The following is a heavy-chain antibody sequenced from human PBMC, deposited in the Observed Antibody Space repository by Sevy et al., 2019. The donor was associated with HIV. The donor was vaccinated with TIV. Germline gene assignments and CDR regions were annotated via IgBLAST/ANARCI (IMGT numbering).Heavy chain of an antibody. CDR3: ARGGGWLRRDAFDI. V-gene: IGHV4-38-2*01. CDR2: INHSGST. CDR1: GYSISSGYY. D-gene: IGHD5-12*01. Sequence: SETLSLTCAVSGYSISSGYYWGWIRQPPGKGLEWIGEINHSGSTNYNPSLKSRVTISVDTSKNQFSLKLSSVTAADTAVYYCARGGGWLRRDAFDIWGQGTMVTVSS. J-gene: IGHJ3*02.